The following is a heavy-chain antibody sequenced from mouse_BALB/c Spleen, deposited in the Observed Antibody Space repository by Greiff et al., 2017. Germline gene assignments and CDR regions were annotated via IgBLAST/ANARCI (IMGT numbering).Heavy chain of an antibody. CDR2: IYPGSGNT. D-gene: IGHD2-3*01. CDR1: GYTFTDYY. Sequence: QVQLQQSGAELARPGASVKLSCKASGYTFTDYYINWVKQRTGQGLEWIGEIYPGSGNTYYNDKFKGKSTLTADKSSSTAYMQLSSLTSEDSAVYFCARLGDGLYAMDYWGQGTSVTVSS. CDR3: ARLGDGLYAMDY. J-gene: IGHJ4*01. V-gene: IGHV1-77*01.